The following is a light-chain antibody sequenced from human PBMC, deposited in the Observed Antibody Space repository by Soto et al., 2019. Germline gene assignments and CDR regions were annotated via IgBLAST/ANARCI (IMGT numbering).Light chain of an antibody. CDR3: MQALQTPLT. J-gene: IGKJ1*01. V-gene: IGKV2-28*01. CDR2: LRS. Sequence: DIVMTQSPLSLPVTPGEPASISCRSSQSLLHSNGYNYLDWYLQKPGQSPQLLIYLRSNRASGVPDRFSGSGSGTDFTLKISRVEAEDVGVYYCMQALQTPLTFGQGTKVEFK. CDR1: QSLLHSNGYNY.